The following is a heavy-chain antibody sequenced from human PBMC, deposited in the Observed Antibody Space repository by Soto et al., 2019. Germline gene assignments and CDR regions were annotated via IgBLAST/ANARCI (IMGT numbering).Heavy chain of an antibody. D-gene: IGHD2-15*01. CDR3: ARDLGGVEVPGVTRADV. CDR1: GYTFSKFG. Sequence: QVHLVQSGAEVRKPGASVKVSCKTSGYTFSKFGISWVRQAPGQGLQWMGWITAFNGNTNYEERFQGRVTMTTDTSTSTAYMELRNLRSDDTAVYYCARDLGGVEVPGVTRADVWGQGTRVNVSS. CDR2: ITAFNGNT. J-gene: IGHJ6*02. V-gene: IGHV1-18*01.